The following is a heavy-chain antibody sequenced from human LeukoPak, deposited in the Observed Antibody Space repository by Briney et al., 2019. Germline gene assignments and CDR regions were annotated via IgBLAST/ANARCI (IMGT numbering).Heavy chain of an antibody. CDR1: GDSVSNYNYA. CDR2: TYYRSQWKN. V-gene: IGHV6-1*01. J-gene: IGHJ3*01. Sequence: SQTLSLTCAISGDSVSNYNYAWNWIRQSPSRGLEWLGRTYYRSQWKNDYARSVMSRISVDPDTSKNQFSLHLSPVTPDDTAVYYCAGGYAFDVWGQGTMVTVSS. CDR3: AGGYAFDV.